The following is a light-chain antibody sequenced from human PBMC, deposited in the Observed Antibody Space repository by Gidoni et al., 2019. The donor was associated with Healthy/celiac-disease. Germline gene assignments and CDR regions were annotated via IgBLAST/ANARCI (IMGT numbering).Light chain of an antibody. CDR1: QSLLHSNGYNY. Sequence: DIVMTQSPLSLPVTPGEPASISCRSSQSLLHSNGYNYLDWYLPKPGQSPQLLIYLGSNRASGVPDRFSGSGSGTDFTLKISRVEAEDVWVYYCMQALQTPVTFGPGTKVDIK. V-gene: IGKV2-28*01. J-gene: IGKJ3*01. CDR3: MQALQTPVT. CDR2: LGS.